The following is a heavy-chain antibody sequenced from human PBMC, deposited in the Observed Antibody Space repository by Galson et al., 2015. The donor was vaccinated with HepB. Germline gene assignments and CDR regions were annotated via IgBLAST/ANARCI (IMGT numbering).Heavy chain of an antibody. CDR1: GFTFSRYA. V-gene: IGHV3-23*01. J-gene: IGHJ6*02. CDR3: AKDHQVHLYGMDV. Sequence: SLRLSCAASGFTFSRYAMSWVRQAPGKGLEWVSAISGSGGSTYYADSVKGRFTISRDNSKNTLYLQMNSLRAEDTAVYYCAKDHQVHLYGMDVWGQGTTVTVSS. CDR2: ISGSGGST.